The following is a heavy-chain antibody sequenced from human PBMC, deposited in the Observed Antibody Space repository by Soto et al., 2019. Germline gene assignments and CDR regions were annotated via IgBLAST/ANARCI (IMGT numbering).Heavy chain of an antibody. CDR2: VNPSGGST. CDR3: AREENCSDGICYSEYFQR. V-gene: IGHV1-46*01. J-gene: IGHJ1*01. Sequence: QVQLVQSGAEVKKPGASVKVSCKASGYIFTAYSMHWVRQAPGQGLEWMGVVNPSGGSTNYAQKFQGRITMTRDTSTSTVYMDLSSLTSEDTAVYYCAREENCSDGICYSEYFQRWGQGTLVTVPS. CDR1: GYIFTAYS. D-gene: IGHD2-15*01.